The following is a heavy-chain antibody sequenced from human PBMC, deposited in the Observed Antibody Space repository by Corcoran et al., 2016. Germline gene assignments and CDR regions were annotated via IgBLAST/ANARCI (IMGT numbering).Heavy chain of an antibody. D-gene: IGHD3-10*01. CDR3: ARDRGIYGSGSYYDY. CDR2: IYYSGST. Sequence: QVQLQESGPGLVKPSETLSLTCSVSGGSISSTSFHWAWILQPPGKGLEWIGSIYYSGSTYYNPSLQSRATISVDTSKNQFSLKLTSVTAADTAVYYCARDRGIYGSGSYYDYWGQGILVTVSS. CDR1: GGSISSTSFH. J-gene: IGHJ4*02. V-gene: IGHV4-39*07.